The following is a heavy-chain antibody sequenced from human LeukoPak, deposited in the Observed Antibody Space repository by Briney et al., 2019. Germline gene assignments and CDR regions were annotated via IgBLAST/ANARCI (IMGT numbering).Heavy chain of an antibody. CDR1: GGTFSSYA. J-gene: IGHJ4*02. V-gene: IGHV1-69*04. CDR2: IIPIFGIA. D-gene: IGHD2-2*01. CDR3: ARGEDRHMPCDY. Sequence: SVKVSCKASGGTFSSYAISWVRQAPGQGLEWMGRIIPIFGIANYAQEFQGRVTITADKSTSTAYMELSSLRSEDTAVYYCARGEDRHMPCDYWGEGTLVTVSS.